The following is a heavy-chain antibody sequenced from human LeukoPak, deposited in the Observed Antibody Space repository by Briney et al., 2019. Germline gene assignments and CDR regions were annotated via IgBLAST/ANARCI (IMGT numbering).Heavy chain of an antibody. V-gene: IGHV4-59*12. CDR2: IYYSGST. CDR3: ARARRLYGMDV. CDR1: GGSISSYY. D-gene: IGHD3-22*01. J-gene: IGHJ6*02. Sequence: SETLSLTCTVSGGSISSYYWSWIRQPPGKGLEWIGYIYYSGSTNYNPSLKSRVTISVDTSKNQFSLKLSSVTAADTAVYYCARARRLYGMDVWSQGTTVTVSS.